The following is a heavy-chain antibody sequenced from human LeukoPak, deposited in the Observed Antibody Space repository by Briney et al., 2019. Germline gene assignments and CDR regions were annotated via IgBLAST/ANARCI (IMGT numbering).Heavy chain of an antibody. J-gene: IGHJ4*02. Sequence: GGSLRLSCAASGFTFNNYAMNWVRQAPGKGLEWVSSISGGGETTYYADSVKGRFTISRDNSKNTLYLQMNSLRAEDTAVYYCAKDNPKRDGYWGQGTLVTVSS. CDR3: AKDNPKRDGY. V-gene: IGHV3-23*01. D-gene: IGHD5-24*01. CDR2: ISGGGETT. CDR1: GFTFNNYA.